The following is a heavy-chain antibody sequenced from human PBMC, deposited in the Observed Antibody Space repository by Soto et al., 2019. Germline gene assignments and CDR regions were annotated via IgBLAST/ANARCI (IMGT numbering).Heavy chain of an antibody. CDR2: ISGGGSGA. CDR3: VIDLWWDTH. D-gene: IGHD1-26*01. Sequence: EVQLLESGGGLVQPGGSLRLSCTASGFTFSDHAMTWVRQAPGKGLEWLSGISGGGSGAYYADSVKGRFTVSRANSNNPLLLQMDSLRVEETVVYYCVIDLWWDTHGGQGTLVTVSS. V-gene: IGHV3-23*01. CDR1: GFTFSDHA. J-gene: IGHJ4*02.